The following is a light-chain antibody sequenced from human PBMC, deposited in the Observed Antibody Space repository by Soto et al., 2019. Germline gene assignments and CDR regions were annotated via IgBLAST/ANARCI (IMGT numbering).Light chain of an antibody. J-gene: IGLJ2*01. V-gene: IGLV1-40*01. CDR2: QTT. CDR1: SSNIGAGFD. CDR3: QSYDSGLSGLV. Sequence: QPVLTQPPSVSGAPGQGVTIACTGSSSNIGAGFDVHWYQLFPGIAPKLVISQTTNRPSGVPARFSATKSGTSAALAITGLQAEDEADYYCQSYDSGLSGLVFGGGTKLTVL.